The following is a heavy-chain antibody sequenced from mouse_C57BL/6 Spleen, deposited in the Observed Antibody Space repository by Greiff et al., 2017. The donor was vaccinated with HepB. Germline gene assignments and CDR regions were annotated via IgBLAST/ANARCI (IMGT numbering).Heavy chain of an antibody. D-gene: IGHD2-1*01. Sequence: QVQLQQSGAELARPGASVKMSCKASGYTFTSYTMHWVKQRPGQGLEWIGYINPSSGYTKYNQKFKDKATLTADKSSSTAYMQLSSLTSEDSAVYYCARSVYGNYWYFDVWGTGTTVTVSS. V-gene: IGHV1-4*01. CDR2: INPSSGYT. CDR3: ARSVYGNYWYFDV. J-gene: IGHJ1*03. CDR1: GYTFTSYT.